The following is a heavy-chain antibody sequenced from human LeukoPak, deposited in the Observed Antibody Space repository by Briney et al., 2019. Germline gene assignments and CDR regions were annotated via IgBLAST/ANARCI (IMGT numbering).Heavy chain of an antibody. J-gene: IGHJ4*02. CDR3: ARDVGGWYDY. D-gene: IGHD6-19*01. CDR1: GGSISSYY. V-gene: IGHV4-59*01. CDR2: IYYSGST. Sequence: SETLSLTCTVFGGSISSYYWSWIRQPPGKGLEWIGYIYYSGSTNYNPSLKSRVTISVDTSKNQFSLKLSSVTTADTAVYYCARDVGGWYDYWGQGTLVTVSS.